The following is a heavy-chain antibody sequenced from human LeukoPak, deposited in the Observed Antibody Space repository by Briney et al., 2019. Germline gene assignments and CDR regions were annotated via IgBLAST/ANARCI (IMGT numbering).Heavy chain of an antibody. J-gene: IGHJ4*02. CDR1: GYTFTGYY. CDR2: INPNSGGT. D-gene: IGHD5-12*01. CDR3: ARDRGAGYGFDY. Sequence: ASVKVSCKASGYTFTGYYMHWVRQAPGHGLEWRGWINPNSGGTNYAQKFQGRVTMTRDTSISTAYMELSRLRSDDTAVYYCARDRGAGYGFDYWGQGTLVTVSS. V-gene: IGHV1-2*02.